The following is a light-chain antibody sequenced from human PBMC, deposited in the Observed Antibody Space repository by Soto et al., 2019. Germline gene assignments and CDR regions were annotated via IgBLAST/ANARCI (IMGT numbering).Light chain of an antibody. J-gene: IGLJ1*01. V-gene: IGLV2-14*03. CDR1: SSDVDAYNY. Sequence: QSVLTQPASVSGSPGQSITISCTGTSSDVDAYNYVSWYQQHPGKAPKVMIYDVSNRPSGVSYRFSGPKSGITASLTISGLQAEDEADYYCCSYTSSSTYVFGTGTKVTVL. CDR3: CSYTSSSTYV. CDR2: DVS.